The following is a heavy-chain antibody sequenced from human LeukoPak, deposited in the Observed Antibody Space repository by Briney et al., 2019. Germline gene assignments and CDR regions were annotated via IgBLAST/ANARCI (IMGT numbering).Heavy chain of an antibody. CDR3: AKVDGYNIREPYYMDV. Sequence: GGSLRLSCAASGFTFSSYGMHWVRQAPGKGLEWVAVISYDGSNKYYADSVKGRFTISRDNSKNTLYLQMNSLRAEDTAVYYCAKVDGYNIREPYYMDVWGKGTTVTISS. V-gene: IGHV3-30*18. J-gene: IGHJ6*03. CDR2: ISYDGSNK. D-gene: IGHD5-24*01. CDR1: GFTFSSYG.